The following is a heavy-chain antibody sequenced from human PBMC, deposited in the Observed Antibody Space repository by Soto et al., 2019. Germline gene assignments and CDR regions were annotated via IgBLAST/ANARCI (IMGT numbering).Heavy chain of an antibody. CDR2: IYYSGST. J-gene: IGHJ4*02. CDR3: ASLVRGDRDFDY. D-gene: IGHD3-10*01. Sequence: QVQLQESGPGLVKPSETLSLTCTVSGGSISSYYWSWIRQPPGKGLEWIGYIYYSGSTNYNPSLKSRVPISVDTSKNQFSLKLSSVTAADTAVYYCASLVRGDRDFDYWGQGTLVTVSS. V-gene: IGHV4-59*08. CDR1: GGSISSYY.